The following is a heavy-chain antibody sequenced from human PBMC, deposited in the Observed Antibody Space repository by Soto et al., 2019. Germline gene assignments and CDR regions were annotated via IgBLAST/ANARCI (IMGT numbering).Heavy chain of an antibody. D-gene: IGHD6-13*01. V-gene: IGHV4-39*01. J-gene: IGHJ4*02. CDR3: ASPSVYSSSWYDNFDY. Sequence: PSETLSLTCTVSGGSISSSSYYWGWIRQPPGKGLEWIGSIYYSGSTYYNPSLKSRVTISVDTSKNQFSLKLSSVTAADTAVYYCASPSVYSSSWYDNFDYWGQGTPVTVSS. CDR1: GGSISSSSYY. CDR2: IYYSGST.